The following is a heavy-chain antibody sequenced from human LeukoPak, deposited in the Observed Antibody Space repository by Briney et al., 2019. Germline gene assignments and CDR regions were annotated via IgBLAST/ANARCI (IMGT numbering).Heavy chain of an antibody. CDR1: GGSISSYY. D-gene: IGHD3-22*01. Sequence: SETLSLTCTVSGGSISSYYWSWIRQPPGKGLEWIGYIYYSGSTNYNPSLKSRVTISVDTSRNQFSLKLSSVTAADTALCYCARGGLSYDSSGWFDYWGQGTLVTVSS. CDR3: ARGGLSYDSSGWFDY. CDR2: IYYSGST. J-gene: IGHJ4*02. V-gene: IGHV4-59*01.